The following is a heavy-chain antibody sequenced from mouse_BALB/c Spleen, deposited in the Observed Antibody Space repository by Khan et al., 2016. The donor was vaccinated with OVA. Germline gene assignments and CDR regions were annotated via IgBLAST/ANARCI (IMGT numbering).Heavy chain of an antibody. Sequence: QIQLVQSGPELKKPGETVQISCKASGFTFTNYGMNWVKQAPGKGLKWMGWINTYTGDPTFADDFKGRFAFSLETSASTAYLQINSLKNEDTATDFCARVGYNGTMDCWGQGTSVTVSS. J-gene: IGHJ4*01. CDR1: GFTFTNYG. V-gene: IGHV9-3-1*01. CDR3: ARVGYNGTMDC. D-gene: IGHD2-14*01. CDR2: INTYTGDP.